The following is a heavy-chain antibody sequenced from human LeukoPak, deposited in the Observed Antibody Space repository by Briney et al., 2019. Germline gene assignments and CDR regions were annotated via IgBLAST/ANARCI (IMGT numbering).Heavy chain of an antibody. Sequence: GGSLKLSCAASGFSFSSYAMSWVRQAPGKGLEWVSSISGSGDNTYYAESVKGRFTISRDNSKNTLLLQMNSLRAEDTAVFYCAKRSGYTTGWFFDFWGQGTLVTVSS. D-gene: IGHD6-19*01. V-gene: IGHV3-23*01. CDR1: GFSFSSYA. CDR3: AKRSGYTTGWFFDF. CDR2: ISGSGDNT. J-gene: IGHJ4*02.